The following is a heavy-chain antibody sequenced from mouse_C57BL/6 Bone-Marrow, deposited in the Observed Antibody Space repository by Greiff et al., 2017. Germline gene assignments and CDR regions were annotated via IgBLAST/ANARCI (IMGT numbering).Heavy chain of an antibody. CDR3: EGGRGLRYAFDY. V-gene: IGHV5-17*01. Sequence: DVKLVESGGGLVKPGGSLKLSCAASGFTFSDYGMHWVRQAPEKGLEWVAYISSGSSTNYYADTVKGRITISRDNAKNTLFLQMTSLRSEDTAMYYCEGGRGLRYAFDYWGQGTLVTVSA. J-gene: IGHJ3*01. CDR1: GFTFSDYG. CDR2: ISSGSSTN. D-gene: IGHD2-14*01.